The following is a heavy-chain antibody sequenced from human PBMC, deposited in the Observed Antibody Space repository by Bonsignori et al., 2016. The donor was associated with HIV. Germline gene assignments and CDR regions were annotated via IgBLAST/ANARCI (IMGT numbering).Heavy chain of an antibody. Sequence: GGSLRLSCAASGFTVSSNYMSWVRQAPGKGLEWLSVIYSGGDTYYADSVKGRFTISRDNSKNTLYLEIKSLRAEDTAVYYCARELYYYDRSGYSLSRGFDYWGQGTLVTVSS. D-gene: IGHD3-22*01. J-gene: IGHJ4*02. CDR1: GFTVSSNY. CDR3: ARELYYYDRSGYSLSRGFDY. V-gene: IGHV3-53*01. CDR2: IYSGGDT.